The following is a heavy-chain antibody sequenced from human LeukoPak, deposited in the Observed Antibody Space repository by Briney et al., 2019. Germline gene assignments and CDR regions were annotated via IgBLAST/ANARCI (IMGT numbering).Heavy chain of an antibody. D-gene: IGHD3-16*01. Sequence: ASVKVSCKVSGYTLTELSMHWVRQAPGKGLGWMGGFDPEDGETIYAQKFQGRVTMTEDTSTDTAYMELSSLRSEDTAVYYCATARIVRLRLGELLAYWGQGTLVTVSS. CDR2: FDPEDGET. V-gene: IGHV1-24*01. CDR1: GYTLTELS. J-gene: IGHJ4*02. CDR3: ATARIVRLRLGELLAY.